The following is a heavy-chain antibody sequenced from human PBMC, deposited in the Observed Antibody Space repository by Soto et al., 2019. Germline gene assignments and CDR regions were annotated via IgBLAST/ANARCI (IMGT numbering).Heavy chain of an antibody. D-gene: IGHD6-6*01. CDR1: GFTFSSYG. CDR2: ISYDGSNK. Sequence: GGSLRLSCAASGFTFSSYGMHWIRQAPGKGLEWVAVISYDGSNKYYADSVKGRFTISRDNSKNTLYLQMNSLRAEDTAVYYCAKSLSWSSSPFDYRGQGTLVTVSS. J-gene: IGHJ4*02. V-gene: IGHV3-30*18. CDR3: AKSLSWSSSPFDY.